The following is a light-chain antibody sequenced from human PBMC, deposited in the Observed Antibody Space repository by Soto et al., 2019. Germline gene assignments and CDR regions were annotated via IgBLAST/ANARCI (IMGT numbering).Light chain of an antibody. J-gene: IGKJ1*01. CDR3: QQDMCSVT. V-gene: IGKV3-20*01. CDR2: GAS. CDR1: QSVDTTF. Sequence: EIVLTQSPGSLSLSPGQRATLSCRASQSVDTTFFAWYQKKPGQAPRLLIYGASKRATGTPDRFSGSGSGTDFTLIISRLEPEVFAEYYCQQDMCSVTFGQGTKVEIK.